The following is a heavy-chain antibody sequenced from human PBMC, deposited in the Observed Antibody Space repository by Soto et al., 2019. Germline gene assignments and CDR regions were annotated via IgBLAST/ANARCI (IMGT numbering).Heavy chain of an antibody. J-gene: IGHJ5*02. CDR2: IYHSGST. V-gene: IGHV4-38-2*01. Sequence: KTSETLSLTCAVSGYSISSDYFWGWIRQPPGKGLEWIASIYHSGSTFYNPSLKSRVTISVDMSKNQFSLKLTSVIAADTAMYYCARGPGSTAFDPWGQGTLVTVSS. CDR3: ARGPGSTAFDP. D-gene: IGHD5-18*01. CDR1: GYSISSDYF.